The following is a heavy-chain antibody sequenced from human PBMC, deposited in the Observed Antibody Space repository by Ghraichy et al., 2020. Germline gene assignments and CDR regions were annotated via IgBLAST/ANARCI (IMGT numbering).Heavy chain of an antibody. CDR3: ARKTYFDFRSDYLVGWFDP. D-gene: IGHD3-3*01. V-gene: IGHV5-51*01. CDR2: IYPGDSDT. Sequence: GESLNISCKGPGYSFTSYWIAWFRQVPGRGLEWMGTIYPGDSDTRYSPSFQGQVTISADKSISTAYLQWSRLKASDTAMYYCARKTYFDFRSDYLVGWFDPWGQGTLVTVSS. CDR1: GYSFTSYW. J-gene: IGHJ5*02.